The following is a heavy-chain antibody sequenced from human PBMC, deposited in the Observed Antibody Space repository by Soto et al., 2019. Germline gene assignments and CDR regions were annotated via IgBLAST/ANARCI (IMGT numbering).Heavy chain of an antibody. J-gene: IGHJ4*02. Sequence: EVHLVQSGGGLVQPGGSLKLSCAASGFIFSGSAMHWVRQASGKGLEWVGRIGRKDKNYATEYGASVEGKFTISRDDSKNTTFLLMNSLQSEDTAVYFCVRQWLVFSPLDHGCQGTLVTVSS. CDR3: VRQWLVFSPLDH. CDR2: IGRKDKNYAT. CDR1: GFIFSGSA. D-gene: IGHD6-19*01. V-gene: IGHV3-73*02.